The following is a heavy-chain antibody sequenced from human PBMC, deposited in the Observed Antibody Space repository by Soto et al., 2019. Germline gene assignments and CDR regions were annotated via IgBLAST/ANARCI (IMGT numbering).Heavy chain of an antibody. Sequence: ASVKVSCKSSGDSFNDYYIHWVRQAPGQGLEWMGWINPNSGVTKYAQKFQGWVTMTRDTSIRTVYMELSRLRSDDTAVYYCARESGGATATLDYYYFYMDVWGKGTTVTVSS. CDR3: ARESGGATATLDYYYFYMDV. V-gene: IGHV1-2*04. D-gene: IGHD5-12*01. J-gene: IGHJ6*03. CDR1: GDSFNDYY. CDR2: INPNSGVT.